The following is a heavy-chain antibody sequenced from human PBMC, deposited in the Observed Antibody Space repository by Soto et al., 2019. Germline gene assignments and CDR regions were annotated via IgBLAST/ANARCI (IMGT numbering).Heavy chain of an antibody. V-gene: IGHV3-23*01. CDR2: ISGSGGST. Sequence: GGSSRLSGAASAFTFSRTAMSWVGHAPGKGLEWGAAISGSGGSTYYSDSVKGRVTISRDKSKNTLYLLMIRLRPADTALYYTANGHGFGRARYYYRGRGTL. D-gene: IGHD3-22*01. J-gene: IGHJ1*01. CDR3: ANGHGFGRARYYY. CDR1: AFTFSRTA.